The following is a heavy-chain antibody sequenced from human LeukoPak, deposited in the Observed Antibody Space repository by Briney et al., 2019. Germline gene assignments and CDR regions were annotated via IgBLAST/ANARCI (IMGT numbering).Heavy chain of an antibody. D-gene: IGHD2-2*01. V-gene: IGHV1-8*01. J-gene: IGHJ6*03. Sequence: ASVKVSCKASGYTFISYDIVWLRQATGQGLEWMGYMNPKGGNTDYVQNFQGRVTMTRDTSITTAYMELSGLRSEDTAVYYCARKIASTRLGVRYYYMDVWGEGTTVTISS. CDR3: ARKIASTRLGVRYYYMDV. CDR2: MNPKGGNT. CDR1: GYTFISYD.